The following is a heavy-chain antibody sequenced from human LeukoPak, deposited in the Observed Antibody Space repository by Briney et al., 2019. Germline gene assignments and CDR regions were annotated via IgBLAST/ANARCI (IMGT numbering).Heavy chain of an antibody. CDR3: ARPGYYYDSSGYHYRDY. J-gene: IGHJ4*02. D-gene: IGHD3-22*01. Sequence: SETLSLTCTVSGGSISSNNYYWGWIRQPPGKGLEWIGSIYYSGSTHYNPSLKSRVTISVDTSKNQFSLKLSSVTAADTAVYYCARPGYYYDSSGYHYRDYWGQGTLVTVSS. V-gene: IGHV4-39*01. CDR2: IYYSGST. CDR1: GGSISSNNYY.